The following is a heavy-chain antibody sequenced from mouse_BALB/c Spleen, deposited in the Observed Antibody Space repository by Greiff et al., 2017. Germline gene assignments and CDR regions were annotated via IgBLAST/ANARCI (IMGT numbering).Heavy chain of an antibody. CDR2: ISSGGST. D-gene: IGHD1-1*01. J-gene: IGHJ1*01. CDR1: GFTFSSYA. CDR3: ARGATVVATRYFDV. Sequence: EVQRVESGGGLVKPGGSLKLSCAASGFTFSSYAMSWVRQTPEKRLEWVASISSGGSTYYPDSVKGRFTISRDNARNILYLQMSSLRSEDSAMYYCARGATVVATRYFDVWGAGTTVTVSS. V-gene: IGHV5-6-5*01.